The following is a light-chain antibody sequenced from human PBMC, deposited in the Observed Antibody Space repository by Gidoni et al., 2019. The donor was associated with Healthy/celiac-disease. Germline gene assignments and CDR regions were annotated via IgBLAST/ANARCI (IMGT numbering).Light chain of an antibody. CDR2: AAS. Sequence: SSLSASVGDRVTITCRASQSISSYLNWYQQKPGKAPKLLIYAASSLQSGVPSRFSGSGSGTDFTLTISSLQPEDFATYYCQQSYSTPYTFAQXTKLEIK. J-gene: IGKJ2*01. CDR3: QQSYSTPYT. V-gene: IGKV1-39*01. CDR1: QSISSY.